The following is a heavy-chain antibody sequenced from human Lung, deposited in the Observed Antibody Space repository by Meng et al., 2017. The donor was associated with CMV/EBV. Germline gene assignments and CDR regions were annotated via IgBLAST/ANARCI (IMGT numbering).Heavy chain of an antibody. CDR2: IYWDDDK. J-gene: IGHJ4*02. Sequence: QITLKESGPTLVTPTQTLTLTCTFAGFSLTTSGVGVGWIRQPPGKALEWLALIYWDDDKRYRPSLKNRLIITEDTSKNQVVLTLLNMHPVDTATYYCVHAIGQWQLQGTYFDYWGQGTMVTVSS. V-gene: IGHV2-5*02. CDR3: VHAIGQWQLQGTYFDY. CDR1: GFSLTTSGVG. D-gene: IGHD6-19*01.